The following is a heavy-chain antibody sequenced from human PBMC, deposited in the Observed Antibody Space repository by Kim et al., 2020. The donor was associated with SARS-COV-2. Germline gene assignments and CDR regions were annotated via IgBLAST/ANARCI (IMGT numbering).Heavy chain of an antibody. V-gene: IGHV3-23*01. Sequence: LSLTCAASGFTFSSYAMSWVRQAPGKGLEWVSAISGSGGSTYYADSVKGRFTISRDNSKNTLYLQMNSLRAEDTAVYYCAKDLNYYDSSGYQQLFDYWGQGTLVTVSS. D-gene: IGHD3-22*01. J-gene: IGHJ4*02. CDR2: ISGSGGST. CDR3: AKDLNYYDSSGYQQLFDY. CDR1: GFTFSSYA.